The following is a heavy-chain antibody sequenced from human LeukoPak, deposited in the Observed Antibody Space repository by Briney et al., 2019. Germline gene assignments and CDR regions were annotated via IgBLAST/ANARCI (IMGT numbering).Heavy chain of an antibody. V-gene: IGHV3-21*01. D-gene: IGHD3-3*01. Sequence: GGSLRLSCAASGFIFSSYSMNWVRQAPGKGLEWVSSISATGNYIYYADSVKGRFTISRDNAKNSLYLQMNSLRAEDTAVYYCAKENDFVYWGQGTLVTVSS. J-gene: IGHJ4*02. CDR1: GFIFSSYS. CDR3: AKENDFVY. CDR2: ISATGNYI.